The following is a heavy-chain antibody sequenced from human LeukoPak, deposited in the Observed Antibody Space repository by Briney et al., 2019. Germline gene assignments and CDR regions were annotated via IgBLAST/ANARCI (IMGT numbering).Heavy chain of an antibody. D-gene: IGHD5-18*01. CDR3: ARVNDTAMVAD. J-gene: IGHJ4*02. CDR1: GGSFSGYY. Sequence: KSSETLSLTCAVYGGSFSGYYWSWIRQPPGKGLERIGEINHSGSTNYNPSLKSRVTISVDTSKNQFSLKLSSVTAADTAVYYCARVNDTAMVADWGQGTLVTVSS. V-gene: IGHV4-34*01. CDR2: INHSGST.